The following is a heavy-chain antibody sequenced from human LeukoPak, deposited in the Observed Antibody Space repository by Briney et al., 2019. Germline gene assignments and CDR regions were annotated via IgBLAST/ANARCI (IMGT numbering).Heavy chain of an antibody. J-gene: IGHJ4*02. Sequence: SETLSLTCTVSGGSLSSYHWSWIRQPPAKGLEWIGYIYYSGSTNYNPSLKSRVTISLDTSKNQFSLKVSSVTAADTAVYYCARHSSGYLSYFDYWGQGTLVPVSS. CDR2: IYYSGST. CDR3: ARHSSGYLSYFDY. CDR1: GGSLSSYH. V-gene: IGHV4-59*08. D-gene: IGHD3-22*01.